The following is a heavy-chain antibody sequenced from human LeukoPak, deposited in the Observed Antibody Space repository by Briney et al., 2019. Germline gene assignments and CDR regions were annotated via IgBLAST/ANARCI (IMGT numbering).Heavy chain of an antibody. CDR3: ARGADYDFWSGKGYSFDY. D-gene: IGHD3-3*01. CDR1: GGTFSSYA. V-gene: IGHV1-69*13. CDR2: IIPIFGTA. Sequence: ASVKVSCKASGGTFSSYAISWVRQAPGQGLEWMGGIIPIFGTANYAQKFQGRVTITADESTSTAYMELSSLRSEDTAVYYCARGADYDFWSGKGYSFDYWGQGTLVTVSS. J-gene: IGHJ4*02.